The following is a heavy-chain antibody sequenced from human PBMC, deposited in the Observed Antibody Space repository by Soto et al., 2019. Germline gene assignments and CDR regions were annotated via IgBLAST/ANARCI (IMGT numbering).Heavy chain of an antibody. V-gene: IGHV1-3*01. CDR1: GCTFTSYA. Sequence: ASLKVSCKASGCTFTSYAMHCVRHAPGQRLEWMGWINAGNGNTKYSQKFQGRVTITRDTSASTAYMELSSLRSEDTAVYYCARSIVVVTALDYWGQGTLVTVSS. D-gene: IGHD2-21*02. CDR3: ARSIVVVTALDY. CDR2: INAGNGNT. J-gene: IGHJ4*02.